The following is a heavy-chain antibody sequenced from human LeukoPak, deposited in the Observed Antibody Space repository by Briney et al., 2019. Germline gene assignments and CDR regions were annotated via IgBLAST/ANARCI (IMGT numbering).Heavy chain of an antibody. CDR2: IXFDGGNK. Sequence: PGRSLRLSCATSGFTFSMSAXXXXRLAXGXXXXXXAVIXFDGGNKFYADSVKGRXSISRDNSKNTLYLQMNSLGLDDTAVYFCARGRAGIAAAGFDYWGQGTLVTVSS. CDR3: ARGRAGIAAAGFDY. V-gene: IGHV3-30*07. J-gene: IGHJ4*02. D-gene: IGHD6-13*01. CDR1: GFTFSMSA.